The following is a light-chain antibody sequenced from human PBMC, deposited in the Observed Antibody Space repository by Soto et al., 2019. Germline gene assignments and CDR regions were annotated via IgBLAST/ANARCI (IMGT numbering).Light chain of an antibody. V-gene: IGLV2-11*01. CDR3: FSYAGGYSWV. Sequence: QSALAQPRSVSGSPGQSVTISCTGTNTDVGGYNFVSWYQHHPGKAPILMIYDVAKRPSGVPDRFSGSKSGNTASLTISGLQTEDDADYYCFSYAGGYSWVFGGGTKLTVL. J-gene: IGLJ3*02. CDR2: DVA. CDR1: NTDVGGYNF.